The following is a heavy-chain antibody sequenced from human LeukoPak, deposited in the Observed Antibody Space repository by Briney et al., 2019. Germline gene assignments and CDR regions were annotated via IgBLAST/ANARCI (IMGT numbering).Heavy chain of an antibody. Sequence: SETLSLTCTVSGGSISSGSYYWSWIRQPAGKGLEWIGRIYTSGSTNYNPSLKSRVTISVDTSKNQFSLKLSSVTAADTAVYYCARGLHDGLWFGELLRGWPYYYYGMDVWGQGTTVTVSS. D-gene: IGHD3-10*01. CDR1: GGSISSGSYY. V-gene: IGHV4-61*02. J-gene: IGHJ6*02. CDR2: IYTSGST. CDR3: ARGLHDGLWFGELLRGWPYYYYGMDV.